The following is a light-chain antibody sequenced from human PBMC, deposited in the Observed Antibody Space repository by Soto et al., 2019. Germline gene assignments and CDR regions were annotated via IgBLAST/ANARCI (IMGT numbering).Light chain of an antibody. J-gene: IGKJ2*01. Sequence: DIQLTQSPSFLSASIRDRATITCRTSQDISNSLDWYQQKPSKAPKLLIYAASTLQNGVPSRFSGSGSGTEFTLTITSLQPEDFATYYCQQLNNYPRTFGQGTKLEIK. CDR2: AAS. V-gene: IGKV1-9*01. CDR3: QQLNNYPRT. CDR1: QDISNS.